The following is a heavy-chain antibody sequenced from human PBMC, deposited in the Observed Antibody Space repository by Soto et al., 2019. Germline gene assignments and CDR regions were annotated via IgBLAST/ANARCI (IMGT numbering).Heavy chain of an antibody. Sequence: PSETLSLTCTVSGGSISSYYWSWIRQPPGKGLEWIGYIYYSGSTNYNPSPKSRVTISVDTSKNQFSLKLSSVTAADTAVYYCARGGFGGYGMDVWGQGTTVTVSS. D-gene: IGHD3-16*01. J-gene: IGHJ6*02. V-gene: IGHV4-59*01. CDR2: IYYSGST. CDR1: GGSISSYY. CDR3: ARGGFGGYGMDV.